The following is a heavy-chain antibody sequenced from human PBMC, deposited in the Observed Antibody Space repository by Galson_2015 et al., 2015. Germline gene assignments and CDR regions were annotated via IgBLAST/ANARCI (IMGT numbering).Heavy chain of an antibody. CDR3: ARDVSNSGSYPGYYFDY. V-gene: IGHV3-7*01. CDR1: GFTFSSCW. CDR2: IKPDGSEK. Sequence: SLRLSCAASGFTFSSCWMSWVRQAPGKGLEWVANIKPDGSEKYYVDSVKGRFTISRDNAKNSLYLQVYSLRAEDTAVYYCARDVSNSGSYPGYYFDYWGQGTLVTVSS. J-gene: IGHJ4*02. D-gene: IGHD1-26*01.